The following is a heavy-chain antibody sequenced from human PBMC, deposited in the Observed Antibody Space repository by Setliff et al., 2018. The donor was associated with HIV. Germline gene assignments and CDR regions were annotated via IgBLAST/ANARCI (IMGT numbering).Heavy chain of an antibody. CDR2: MNPNSGNT. D-gene: IGHD2-8*02. Sequence: ASVKVSCKASGYTFTSYDINWVRQATEQGLEWMGWMNPNSGNTGYAQKFRGRGTMTRNTSISTAYMELSSLRSEDTAVYYCARRITGLDAFDIWGQGTMVTVSS. CDR3: ARRITGLDAFDI. V-gene: IGHV1-8*02. CDR1: GYTFTSYD. J-gene: IGHJ3*02.